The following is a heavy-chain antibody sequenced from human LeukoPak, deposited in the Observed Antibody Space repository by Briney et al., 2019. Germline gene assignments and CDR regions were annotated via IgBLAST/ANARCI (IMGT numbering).Heavy chain of an antibody. V-gene: IGHV3-48*01. J-gene: IGHJ4*02. CDR2: INGRSSTI. Sequence: GGSLRLSCAASGVTFSSYSFNWVRQAAGKGLEWVSFINGRSSTIYYGDSVKGRFTISRVNAKNSLFLQMNSLRAEDAAVYYRSREKGGYTYAYTDYSAQGTLVTVSS. D-gene: IGHD5-18*01. CDR3: SREKGGYTYAYTDY. CDR1: GVTFSSYS.